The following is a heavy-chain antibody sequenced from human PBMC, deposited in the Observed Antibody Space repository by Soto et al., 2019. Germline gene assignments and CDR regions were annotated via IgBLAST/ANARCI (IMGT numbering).Heavy chain of an antibody. Sequence: ASVKVSCKASGGTFSSYTISWVRQAPGQGLEWMGIINPSGGSTSYAQKFQGRVTMTRDTSTSTVYMELSSLRSEDTAVYYCAIPPISGSYNGMDVWGQGTTVTVSS. CDR1: GGTFSSYT. CDR3: AIPPISGSYNGMDV. CDR2: INPSGGST. D-gene: IGHD1-26*01. V-gene: IGHV1-46*03. J-gene: IGHJ6*02.